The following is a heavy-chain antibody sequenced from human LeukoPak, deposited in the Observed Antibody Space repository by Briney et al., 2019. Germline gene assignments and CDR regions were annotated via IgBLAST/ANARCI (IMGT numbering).Heavy chain of an antibody. J-gene: IGHJ4*02. D-gene: IGHD1-26*01. CDR1: GDSVSSNSAA. CDR2: TYYRSKWYN. CDR3: ARTVGATMGGGPIDY. V-gene: IGHV6-1*01. Sequence: SQTLSLTCAISGDSVSSNSAAWNWIRQSPSRGLEWLGRTYYRSKWYNDYAVSVKSRITINPDTSRNQFSLQLNSVTPEDTAVYYCARTVGATMGGGPIDYWGQGTLVTVSS.